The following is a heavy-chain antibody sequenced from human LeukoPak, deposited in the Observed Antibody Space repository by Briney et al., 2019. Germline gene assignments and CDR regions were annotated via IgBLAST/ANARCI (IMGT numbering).Heavy chain of an antibody. Sequence: PGGSLRLSCAASGFTFSDYYMSWIRQAPGKGLEWVSYISSSGNIIYSADSVKGRFTISRDNAKNSLYLQINSLRAEDTAVYYCARATAADTAMIYFDYWGQGTLVTVSS. CDR1: GFTFSDYY. D-gene: IGHD5-18*01. CDR2: ISSSGNII. CDR3: ARATAADTAMIYFDY. J-gene: IGHJ4*02. V-gene: IGHV3-11*01.